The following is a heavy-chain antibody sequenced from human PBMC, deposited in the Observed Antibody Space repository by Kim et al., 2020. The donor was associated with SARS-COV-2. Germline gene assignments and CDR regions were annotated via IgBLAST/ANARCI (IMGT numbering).Heavy chain of an antibody. CDR3: ARTTASGGTWFDP. V-gene: IGHV5-51*01. J-gene: IGHJ5*02. D-gene: IGHD6-13*01. Sequence: YRPSVQGQVTISADKSISTAYLQWSSLKASDTAMYYCARTTASGGTWFDPWGQGTLVTVSS.